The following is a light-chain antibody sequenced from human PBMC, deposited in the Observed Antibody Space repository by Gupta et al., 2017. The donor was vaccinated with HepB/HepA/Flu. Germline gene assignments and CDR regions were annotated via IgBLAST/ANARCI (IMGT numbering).Light chain of an antibody. J-gene: IGKJ1*01. Sequence: EIVLTQSPATLSLSPGERATLSCRASQSVSSYLAWYQQKPGQAPRLLIYDASNRATGIPARFSGSGSGTDFTLTISSLEPEDFAVYYCQEHSNWPDWTFGQGTKVEIK. CDR2: DAS. CDR3: QEHSNWPDWT. CDR1: QSVSSY. V-gene: IGKV3-11*01.